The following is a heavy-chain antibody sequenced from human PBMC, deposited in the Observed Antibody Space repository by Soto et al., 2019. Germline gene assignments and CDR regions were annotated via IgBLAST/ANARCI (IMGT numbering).Heavy chain of an antibody. CDR2: IYHSGSI. V-gene: IGHV4-30-4*08. J-gene: IGHJ6*02. CDR3: AREDDGGDSLDV. D-gene: IGHD2-21*02. CDR1: GGSSSSVYYR. Sequence: SLTLPLTWTVSGGSSSSVYYRWTWIRQSPGKGLEWIGYIYHSGSILYNPSLKSRVTISVDTSKNQFSLHLTSVTAADTAVYFCAREDDGGDSLDVWGQGTTVTVSS.